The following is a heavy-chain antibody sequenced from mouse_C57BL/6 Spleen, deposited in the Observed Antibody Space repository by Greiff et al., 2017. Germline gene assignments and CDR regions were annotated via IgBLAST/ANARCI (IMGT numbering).Heavy chain of an antibody. D-gene: IGHD2-4*01. J-gene: IGHJ3*01. CDR1: GYTFTSYW. CDR3: ARHPIYYDYERAY. V-gene: IGHV1-55*01. CDR2: IYPGSGST. Sequence: VQLQQPGAELVKPGASVKMSCKASGYTFTSYWITWVKQRPGQGLEWIGDIYPGSGSTNYNEKFKSKATLTVDTSSSTAYMQLSSLTSEDSAVYYCARHPIYYDYERAYWGQGTLVTVSA.